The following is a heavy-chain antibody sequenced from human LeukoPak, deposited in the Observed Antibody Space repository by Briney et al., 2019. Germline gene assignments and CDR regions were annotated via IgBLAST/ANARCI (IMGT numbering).Heavy chain of an antibody. Sequence: RASVKVSCKASRYTFTGYYMHWVRQAPGQGLEWMGCINPNSGGTNYAQKFQGRVTMTRDASISTAYMELSRLRSDDTAVYYCARDSSGIAVAGYYYGMDVWGQGTTVTVSS. V-gene: IGHV1-2*02. CDR3: ARDSSGIAVAGYYYGMDV. D-gene: IGHD6-19*01. J-gene: IGHJ6*02. CDR2: INPNSGGT. CDR1: RYTFTGYY.